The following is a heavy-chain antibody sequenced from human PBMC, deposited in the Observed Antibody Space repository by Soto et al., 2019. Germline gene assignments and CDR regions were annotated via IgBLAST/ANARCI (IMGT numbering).Heavy chain of an antibody. CDR3: ARATKKKQWLAPTRYRTFDY. D-gene: IGHD6-19*01. J-gene: IGHJ4*02. CDR1: GYTFTSYD. Sequence: ASVKVSCKASGYTFTSYDINWVRQATGQGLEWMGWMNPNSGNTGYAQKFQGRVTMTRNTSISTAYMELSSLRSEDTAVYYCARATKKKQWLAPTRYRTFDYWGQGTLVTVSS. V-gene: IGHV1-8*01. CDR2: MNPNSGNT.